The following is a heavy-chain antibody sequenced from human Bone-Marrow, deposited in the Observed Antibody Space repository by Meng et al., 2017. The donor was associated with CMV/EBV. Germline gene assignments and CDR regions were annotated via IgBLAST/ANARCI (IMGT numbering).Heavy chain of an antibody. V-gene: IGHV4-34*01. CDR1: GGSISSYY. J-gene: IGHJ4*02. Sequence: GSLRLSCTVSGGSISSYYWSWIRQPPGKGLEWIGEINHSGSTNYNPSLKSRVTISVDTSKNQFSLKLSSVTAADTAVYYCARERRRLYYGSGSYYNQKASYFDYWGQGTLVTVSS. CDR2: INHSGST. D-gene: IGHD3-10*01. CDR3: ARERRRLYYGSGSYYNQKASYFDY.